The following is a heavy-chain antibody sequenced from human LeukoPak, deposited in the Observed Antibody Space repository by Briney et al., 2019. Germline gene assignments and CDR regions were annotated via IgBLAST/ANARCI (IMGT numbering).Heavy chain of an antibody. J-gene: IGHJ4*02. Sequence: GASVKVSCKVSGYTLTELSIHWVRQAPGKGLEWMGGFDPEDGETIYAQKFQGRVTMTEDTSTDTAYMELSSLRSEDTAVYYCATGTTTYYYDSSGLRYWGQGTLVTVSS. CDR3: ATGTTTYYYDSSGLRY. CDR1: GYTLTELS. V-gene: IGHV1-24*01. D-gene: IGHD3-22*01. CDR2: FDPEDGET.